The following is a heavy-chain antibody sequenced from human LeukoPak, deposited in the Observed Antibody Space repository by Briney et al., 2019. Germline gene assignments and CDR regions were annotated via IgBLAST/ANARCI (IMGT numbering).Heavy chain of an antibody. CDR3: ARVLQNYYHLDV. D-gene: IGHD3-3*01. V-gene: IGHV4-59*11. CDR1: GVSINSHY. Sequence: SETLSLTCTVSGVSINSHYWSWIRQPPGKGLEWIGFIYDSGSANYKSSLKSRVTMTVDASKNQFSLKLNSVTAADTAVYYCARVLQNYYHLDVWGKGTTVTVSS. J-gene: IGHJ6*03. CDR2: IYDSGSA.